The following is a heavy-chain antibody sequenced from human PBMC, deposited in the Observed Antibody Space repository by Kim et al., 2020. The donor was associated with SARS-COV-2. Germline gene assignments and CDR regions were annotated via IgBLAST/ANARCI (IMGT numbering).Heavy chain of an antibody. V-gene: IGHV3-7*01. CDR2: K. D-gene: IGHD6-13*01. J-gene: IGHJ4*02. CDR3: ATGYSSSSLDY. Sequence: KYYVESVKGRFTNSRDNAKNSLYLQMNSLRAEDTAVYYCATGYSSSSLDYWGQGTLVTVSS.